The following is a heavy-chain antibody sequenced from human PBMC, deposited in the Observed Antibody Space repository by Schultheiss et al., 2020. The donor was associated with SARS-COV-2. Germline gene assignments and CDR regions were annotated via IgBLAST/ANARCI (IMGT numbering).Heavy chain of an antibody. Sequence: GGSLRLSCSASGFTFSSYAMHWVRQAPGKGLEYVSAISSNGGSTYYADSVKGRFTISRDNAKNSLYLQMNSLRAEDTAVYYCEREGPYSGCPFDYWGQGTLVTVSS. CDR3: EREGPYSGCPFDY. CDR1: GFTFSSYA. V-gene: IGHV3-64*04. D-gene: IGHD6-19*01. J-gene: IGHJ4*02. CDR2: ISSNGGST.